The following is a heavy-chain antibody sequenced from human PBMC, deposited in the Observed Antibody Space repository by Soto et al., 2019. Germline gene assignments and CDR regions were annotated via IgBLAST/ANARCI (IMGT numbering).Heavy chain of an antibody. J-gene: IGHJ4*02. D-gene: IGHD3-22*01. CDR2: IYYSGST. CDR1: GGSISSYY. CDR3: AREFRGLDSSGYYYVVDY. Sequence: SETLSLTCTVSGGSISSYYWSWIRQPPGKGLEWIGYIYYSGSTNYNPSLKSRVTISVDTSKNQFSLKLSPVTAADTAVYYCAREFRGLDSSGYYYVVDYWGQGTLVTVS. V-gene: IGHV4-59*01.